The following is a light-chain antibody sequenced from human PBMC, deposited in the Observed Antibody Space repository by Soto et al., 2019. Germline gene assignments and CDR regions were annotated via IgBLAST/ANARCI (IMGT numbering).Light chain of an antibody. CDR1: GSNLGRNY. CDR2: DNV. J-gene: IGLJ1*01. CDR3: GSWDNILRAYV. Sequence: QSVLTQPPSVSATPGQTVTISCSGSGSNLGRNYVSWYQQLPGTAPKLLIYDNVYRFSGIPDRFSASKSGTSATLGITGLQTGDDGDYYCGSWDNILRAYVFGTGTKLTVL. V-gene: IGLV1-51*01.